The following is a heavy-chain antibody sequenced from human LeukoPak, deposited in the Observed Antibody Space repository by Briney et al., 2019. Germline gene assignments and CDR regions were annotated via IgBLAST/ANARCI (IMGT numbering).Heavy chain of an antibody. CDR3: ARDRPYDSSGYFYVFDY. V-gene: IGHV4-4*07. Sequence: SETLSLTCTVSGDSINSYYWSWIRQPAGKGLEWIGRIYTSGSTNYNPSLKRRVTMSVDTSKNQFSLNLNSLTAADTAVYYCARDRPYDSSGYFYVFDYWGQGTLVTVSS. CDR1: GDSINSYY. CDR2: IYTSGST. D-gene: IGHD3-22*01. J-gene: IGHJ4*02.